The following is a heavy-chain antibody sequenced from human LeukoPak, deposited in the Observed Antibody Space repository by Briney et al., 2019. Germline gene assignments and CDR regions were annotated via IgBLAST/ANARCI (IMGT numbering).Heavy chain of an antibody. CDR2: IYYSGST. CDR3: ARGGYYYDSSGYYY. Sequence: SETLSLTCTVSGGSISSSSYYWGWIRQPPGKGLEWIGSIYYSGSTYYNPSLKSRVTISVDTSRNQFSLKLSSVTAADTAVYYCARGGYYYDSSGYYYWGQGTLVTVSS. V-gene: IGHV4-39*01. J-gene: IGHJ4*02. CDR1: GGSISSSSYY. D-gene: IGHD3-22*01.